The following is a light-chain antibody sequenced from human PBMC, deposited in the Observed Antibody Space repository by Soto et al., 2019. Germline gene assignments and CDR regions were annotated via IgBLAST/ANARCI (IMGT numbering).Light chain of an antibody. V-gene: IGLV1-51*02. CDR3: GTWDSSLSGFV. Sequence: AVVTQPPSVSAAPGQKVTISCSGSSSNIENNYVSWYQQLPGTAPKLLIYENNRRPLGIPDRFTGSKSGTSATLGITGLQTGDEADYYCGTWDSSLSGFVFGTGTKVTVL. J-gene: IGLJ1*01. CDR2: ENN. CDR1: SSNIENNY.